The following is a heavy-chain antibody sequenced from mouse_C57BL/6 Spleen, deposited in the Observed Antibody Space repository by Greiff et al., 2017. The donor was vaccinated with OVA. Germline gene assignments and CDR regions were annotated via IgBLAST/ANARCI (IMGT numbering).Heavy chain of an antibody. D-gene: IGHD1-1*01. J-gene: IGHJ2*01. Sequence: EVKLMESGGGLVKPGGSLKLSCAASGFTFSSYTMSWVRQTPEKRLEWVATISGGGGNTYYPDSVKGRFTISRDNAKNTLYLQMSSLRSEDTAVYYCARQYYGSSYFDYWGQGTTLTVSS. CDR3: ARQYYGSSYFDY. CDR2: ISGGGGNT. CDR1: GFTFSSYT. V-gene: IGHV5-9*04.